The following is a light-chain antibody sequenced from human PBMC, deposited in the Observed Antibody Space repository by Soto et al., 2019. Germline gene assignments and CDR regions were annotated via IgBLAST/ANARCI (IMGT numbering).Light chain of an antibody. CDR3: SSYAGSTTYVV. Sequence: QSGLTQPASVSGSPGQSITISCTGTSSDVGSYDLVSWYQHHPGKAPKVMIYEVSKRPSGLSNRFSASKSGNTASLTISGLQAEDEADYYCSSYAGSTTYVVFGGGTKLTVL. CDR2: EVS. V-gene: IGLV2-23*02. CDR1: SSDVGSYDL. J-gene: IGLJ2*01.